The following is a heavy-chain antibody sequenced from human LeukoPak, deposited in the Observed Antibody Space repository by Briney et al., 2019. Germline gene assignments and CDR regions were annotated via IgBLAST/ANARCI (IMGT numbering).Heavy chain of an antibody. CDR1: GFTFSSFG. D-gene: IGHD2-21*02. Sequence: TGGSLRLSCAASGFTFSSFGMHWVRQAPGKGLEWVSYISSSGSTIYYADSVKGRFTISRDNAKNSLYLQMNSLRAEDTAVYYCARGAHIVVVTAISSDYWGQGTLVTVSS. CDR2: ISSSGSTI. J-gene: IGHJ4*02. CDR3: ARGAHIVVVTAISSDY. V-gene: IGHV3-48*04.